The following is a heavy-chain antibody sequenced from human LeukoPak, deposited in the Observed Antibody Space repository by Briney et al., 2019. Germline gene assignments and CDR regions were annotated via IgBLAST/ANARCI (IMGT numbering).Heavy chain of an antibody. J-gene: IGHJ6*03. CDR1: GFTFYNYA. CDR3: ARGYYYYIDV. CDR2: ISASGGST. Sequence: GGSLRLSCAVSGFTFYNYAMNWVRQAPGKGLEWVSTISASGGSTYYADSVKGRFTISRDNSKSTLYLQMNSLRPEDTAVYYCARGYYYYIDVWGKGTTVTVSS. V-gene: IGHV3-23*01.